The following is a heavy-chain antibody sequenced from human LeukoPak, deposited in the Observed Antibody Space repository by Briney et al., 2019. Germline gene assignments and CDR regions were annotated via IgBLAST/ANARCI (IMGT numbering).Heavy chain of an antibody. Sequence: GGSQRLSCAASGFTFSSYAMSWVRQAPGKGLEWVSAISGSGGSTYYADSVKGRFTISRDNSKNTLYLQMNSLRPEDTAVYYCARDSKRWKTYYYEAGSYYFDYWGQGTRVTVSS. CDR2: ISGSGGST. CDR3: ARDSKRWKTYYYEAGSYYFDY. CDR1: GFTFSSYA. J-gene: IGHJ4*02. V-gene: IGHV3-23*01. D-gene: IGHD3-10*01.